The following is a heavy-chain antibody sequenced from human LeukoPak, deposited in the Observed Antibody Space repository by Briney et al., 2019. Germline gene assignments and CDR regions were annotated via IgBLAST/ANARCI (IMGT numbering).Heavy chain of an antibody. CDR2: ISGSGGST. CDR1: GFTFSSYA. Sequence: GGSLRLSCAASGFTFSSYAMSWVRRAPGKGLEWVSAISGSGGSTYYADSVKGRFTISRDNSKNTLYLQMNSLRAEDTAVYYCAKLYYDFWSGLLPLDYWGQGTLVTVSS. J-gene: IGHJ4*02. D-gene: IGHD3-3*01. CDR3: AKLYYDFWSGLLPLDY. V-gene: IGHV3-23*01.